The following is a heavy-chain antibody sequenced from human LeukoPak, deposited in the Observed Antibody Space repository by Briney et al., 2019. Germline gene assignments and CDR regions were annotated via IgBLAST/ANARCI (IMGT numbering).Heavy chain of an antibody. V-gene: IGHV4-59*01. Sequence: SETLSLTCTVSGGSISSYYWSWIRQPPGKGLEWIGYICYSGSTNYNPSLKSRVTISVDTSKNQFSLKLSSVTAADTAVYYCARVSSDYGDSLDAFDIWGQGTMVTVSS. CDR2: ICYSGST. J-gene: IGHJ3*02. CDR1: GGSISSYY. D-gene: IGHD4-17*01. CDR3: ARVSSDYGDSLDAFDI.